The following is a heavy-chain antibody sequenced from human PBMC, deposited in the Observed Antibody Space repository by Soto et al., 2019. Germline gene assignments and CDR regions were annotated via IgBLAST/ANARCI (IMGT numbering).Heavy chain of an antibody. Sequence: GGSLRLSCAASGFTFSSYWMHWVRQAPGKGQVWVSRINSDGSSTSYADSVKGRFTISRDNAKNTLYLQMNSLRAEDTAVYYCARHCTSTSCFAPGAFDIWGQGTMVTVSS. CDR2: INSDGSST. V-gene: IGHV3-74*01. J-gene: IGHJ3*02. D-gene: IGHD2-2*01. CDR3: ARHCTSTSCFAPGAFDI. CDR1: GFTFSSYW.